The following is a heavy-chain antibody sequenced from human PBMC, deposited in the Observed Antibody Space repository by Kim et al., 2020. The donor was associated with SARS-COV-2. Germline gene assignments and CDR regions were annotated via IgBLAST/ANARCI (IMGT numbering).Heavy chain of an antibody. CDR3: ARNKDGEGWFDP. J-gene: IGHJ5*02. CDR1: GFTFSSYG. Sequence: GGSLRRSCAASGFTFSSYGMHWVRQAPGKGLEWVAVIWYDGSNKYYADSVKGRFTISRDNSKNTLYLQMNSLRAEDTAVYYCARNKDGEGWFDPWGQGTLVTVSS. V-gene: IGHV3-33*01. CDR2: IWYDGSNK.